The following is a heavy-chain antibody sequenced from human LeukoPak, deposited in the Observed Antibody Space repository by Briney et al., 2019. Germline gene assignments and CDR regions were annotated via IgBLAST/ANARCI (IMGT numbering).Heavy chain of an antibody. Sequence: PGGCLRLSCAASGFTFSSYDMHWVRRATGKGLEWVSAIDTAGNTFYPGSVRGRFTISRENAKNSLYLQMNNVRAGDTAVYYCARTSKVTSVMDIWGQGTMVTVSS. J-gene: IGHJ3*02. CDR2: IDTAGNT. V-gene: IGHV3-13*04. CDR3: ARTSKVTSVMDI. D-gene: IGHD3-16*01. CDR1: GFTFSSYD.